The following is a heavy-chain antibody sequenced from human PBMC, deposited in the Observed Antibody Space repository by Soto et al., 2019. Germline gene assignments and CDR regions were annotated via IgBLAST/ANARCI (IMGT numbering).Heavy chain of an antibody. CDR2: INAGNGNT. CDR1: GYTFTSYA. V-gene: IGHV1-3*01. J-gene: IGHJ4*02. Sequence: QVQLVQSGAEVMKPGASVKVSCKASGYTFTSYAMHWVRQAPGQRLEWMGWINAGNGNTKYSQKFQGRVTITRDTSASTAYMELSSLRSEDTAVYYCARSGTMVRGVISYWGQGTLVTVSS. CDR3: ARSGTMVRGVISY. D-gene: IGHD3-10*01.